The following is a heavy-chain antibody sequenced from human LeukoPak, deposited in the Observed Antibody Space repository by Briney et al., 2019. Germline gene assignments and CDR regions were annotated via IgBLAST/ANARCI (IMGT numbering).Heavy chain of an antibody. V-gene: IGHV3-74*01. CDR2: VTSDGVT. J-gene: IGHJ4*02. CDR3: LCLEATSTGLIDH. Sequence: GGSLRLSCAASGFTFSNDWLHWVRQVPGKGLVWVSRVTSDGVTSYADSVKGRFAMSRDNAKNTLHLQMDSLRVKDTADYYCLCLEATSTGLIDHWGQGTLVTVSS. CDR1: GFTFSNDW. D-gene: IGHD5/OR15-5a*01.